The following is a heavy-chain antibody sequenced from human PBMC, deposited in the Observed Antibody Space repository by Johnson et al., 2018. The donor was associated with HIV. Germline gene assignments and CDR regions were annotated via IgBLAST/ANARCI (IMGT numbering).Heavy chain of an antibody. J-gene: IGHJ3*02. V-gene: IGHV3-20*04. CDR2: ISCGGRT. CDR3: ARGVDGAFDI. CDR1: GFTFDDYG. D-gene: IGHD3-10*01. Sequence: VQLVESGGGVVRPGGSLRLSCAASGFTFDDYGMTWVRQAPGTGLAWVSSISCGGRTYYADTVKGRVSISRDTSKTTLDLQLNRLRAEDTAVYYCARGVDGAFDIWGQGTMVTVPS.